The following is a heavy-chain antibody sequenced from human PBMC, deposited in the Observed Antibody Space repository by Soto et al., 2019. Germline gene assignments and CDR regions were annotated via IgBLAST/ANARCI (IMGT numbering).Heavy chain of an antibody. D-gene: IGHD3-9*01. V-gene: IGHV3-9*01. J-gene: IGHJ6*02. CDR3: AKEAGLVRFFDWLSNALDV. Sequence: EVQLVESGGDLVQPGRSLRLSCAASGFTFDDYAMHWVRQAPGKGLEWVSGISWNSGNKGYADSVKGRFTISRDNAKNFLYLEMNRLRAEDTALYYCAKEAGLVRFFDWLSNALDVWGQGTAVTVS. CDR1: GFTFDDYA. CDR2: ISWNSGNK.